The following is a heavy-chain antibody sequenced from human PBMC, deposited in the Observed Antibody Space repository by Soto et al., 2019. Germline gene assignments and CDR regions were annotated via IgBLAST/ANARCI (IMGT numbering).Heavy chain of an antibody. Sequence: SETLSLTCTVSGGSISSSTYYWGWMRQPPGKGLEWIASFFIGGNTYYNPSLKSRVTISVDTSKNQFSLKLSSVTAADTAVYYCARSGYSYGPNPLLYWGQGTLVTVSS. CDR2: FFIGGNT. CDR1: GGSISSSTYY. J-gene: IGHJ4*02. CDR3: ARSGYSYGPNPLLY. V-gene: IGHV4-39*07. D-gene: IGHD5-18*01.